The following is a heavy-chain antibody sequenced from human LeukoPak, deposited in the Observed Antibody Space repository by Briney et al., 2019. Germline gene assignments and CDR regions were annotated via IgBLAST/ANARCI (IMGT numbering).Heavy chain of an antibody. D-gene: IGHD6-13*01. J-gene: IGHJ6*02. CDR2: IHPDGSIT. CDR1: GFTISNYW. Sequence: GGSLRLSCVGSGFTISNYWMHWVRQAPGTGLVWVSRIHPDGSITTYADSVKGRFTISRDNAKNSLYLQMNSLRAEDTAVYYCVRDFGYSSSWLCCGMDVWGQGTTVTVSS. CDR3: VRDFGYSSSWLCCGMDV. V-gene: IGHV3-74*03.